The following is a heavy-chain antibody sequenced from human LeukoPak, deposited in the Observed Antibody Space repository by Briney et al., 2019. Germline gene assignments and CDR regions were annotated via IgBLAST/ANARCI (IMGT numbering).Heavy chain of an antibody. CDR1: GGSISSGSYY. V-gene: IGHV4-61*02. D-gene: IGHD1-26*01. Sequence: PSETLSLTCTVSGGSISSGSYYWSWIRQPAGKGLEWIGRIYTSGSTNYNPSLKSRVTISVDTSKNQFSLKLSTVTAADTAVYYCARVGAAFDYWGQGTLVSVSS. CDR3: ARVGAAFDY. CDR2: IYTSGST. J-gene: IGHJ4*02.